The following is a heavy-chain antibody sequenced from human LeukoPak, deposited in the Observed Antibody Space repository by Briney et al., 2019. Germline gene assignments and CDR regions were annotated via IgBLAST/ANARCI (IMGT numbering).Heavy chain of an antibody. CDR3: AKAGLRYFDWLLSGHDY. CDR2: IYSGGST. D-gene: IGHD3-9*01. Sequence: GGSLRLSCAASGFTVSSNYMSWVRQAPGKGLEWVSVIYSGGSTYYADSVKGRFTISRDNSKNTLYLQMNSLRPEDTAVYYCAKAGLRYFDWLLSGHDYWGQGTLVTVSS. CDR1: GFTVSSNY. J-gene: IGHJ4*02. V-gene: IGHV3-53*05.